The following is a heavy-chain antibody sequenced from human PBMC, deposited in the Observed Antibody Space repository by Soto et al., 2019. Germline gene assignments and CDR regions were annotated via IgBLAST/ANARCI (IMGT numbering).Heavy chain of an antibody. J-gene: IGHJ5*02. CDR1: GFTFSSYA. Sequence: RGSLRLSCAASGFTFSSYAMSWVRQAPGKGLEWVSAISGSGGSTYYADSVKGRFTISRDNSKNTLYLQMNSLRAEDTAVYYCASYTLAVAYPSFDPWGQGTLVTVSS. CDR2: ISGSGGST. CDR3: ASYTLAVAYPSFDP. D-gene: IGHD6-19*01. V-gene: IGHV3-23*01.